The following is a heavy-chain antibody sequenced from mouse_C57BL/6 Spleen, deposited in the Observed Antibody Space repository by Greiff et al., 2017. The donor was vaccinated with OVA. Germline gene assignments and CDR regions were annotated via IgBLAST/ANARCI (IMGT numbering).Heavy chain of an antibody. CDR1: GFSLTSYG. CDR3: AKYDGVLYAMDY. V-gene: IGHV2-5*01. CDR2: IWSGGST. Sequence: QVQLKQSGPGLVQPSQSLSITCTVSGFSLTSYGVHWVRQSPGKGLEWLGVIWSGGSTDYNAAFMPRLSITKDNSKSQVFFKMNSLQADDTAIYYCAKYDGVLYAMDYWGQGTSVTVSS. J-gene: IGHJ4*01. D-gene: IGHD2-14*01.